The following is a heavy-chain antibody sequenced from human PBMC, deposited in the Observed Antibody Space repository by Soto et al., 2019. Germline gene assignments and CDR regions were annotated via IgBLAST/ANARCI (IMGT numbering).Heavy chain of an antibody. CDR1: GYSISSGYY. J-gene: IGHJ4*02. V-gene: IGHV4-38-2*01. Sequence: SETLSLTCAVSGYSISSGYYWGWIRQPPGKGLEWIGSIYHSGSTYYNPSLKSRVTISVDTSKNQFSLKLSSVTAEDTAVYYCARGFPSVAYYGEYYFDKWGQGTLVTVSS. D-gene: IGHD3-10*01. CDR3: ARGFPSVAYYGEYYFDK. CDR2: IYHSGST.